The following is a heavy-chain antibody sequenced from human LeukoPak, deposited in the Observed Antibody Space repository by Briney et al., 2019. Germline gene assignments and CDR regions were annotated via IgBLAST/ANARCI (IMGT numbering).Heavy chain of an antibody. CDR1: GFTVSSNY. V-gene: IGHV3-53*01. J-gene: IGHJ4*02. CDR2: IYSSGST. CDR3: ARSTAGIVDY. D-gene: IGHD1-26*01. Sequence: GGSLRLSCAASGFTVSSNYMSWVRQAPGKGLEWASIIYSSGSTYYADSVKGRFTISRDNSKNSLYLQMNSLRAEDTAVYYCARSTAGIVDYWGQGTLVTVSS.